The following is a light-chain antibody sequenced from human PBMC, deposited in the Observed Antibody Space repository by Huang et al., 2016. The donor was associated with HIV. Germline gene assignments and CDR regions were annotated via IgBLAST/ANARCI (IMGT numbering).Light chain of an antibody. J-gene: IGKJ1*01. CDR1: QSISSW. CDR2: KAS. CDR3: QQYNNYAWT. V-gene: IGKV1-5*03. Sequence: DIQMTQSPSTLSASVGDRVTITCRASQSISSWLAWYQQKPGKAPKLLIYKASTLESWVPSRFSGSGSGTEFTLTISSLQPDDFATYYCQQYNNYAWTFGQGTKVEIK.